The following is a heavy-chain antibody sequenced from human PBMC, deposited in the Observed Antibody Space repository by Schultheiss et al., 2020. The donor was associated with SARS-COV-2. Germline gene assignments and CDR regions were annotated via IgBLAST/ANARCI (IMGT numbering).Heavy chain of an antibody. D-gene: IGHD1-26*01. CDR3: ARGGSYPLDY. Sequence: SQTLSLTCTVSGGSISSGGYYWSWIRQHPGKGLEWIGYIYYSGSTYYNPSLKSRVTISVDTSKNQFSLQLNSVTPEDTAVYYCARGGSYPLDYWGQGTLVTVSS. J-gene: IGHJ4*02. CDR1: GGSISSGGYY. CDR2: IYYSGST. V-gene: IGHV4-31*03.